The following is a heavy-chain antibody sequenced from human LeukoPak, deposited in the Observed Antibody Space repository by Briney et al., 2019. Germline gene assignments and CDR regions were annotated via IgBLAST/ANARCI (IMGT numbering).Heavy chain of an antibody. CDR3: ASDHSSSWYYFDY. V-gene: IGHV3-30*03. Sequence: PGRSLRLSCAASGFTFSSYGMHWVRQAPGKGLEWVAVISYDGRSKYYADSVKGRFTISRDNSENTLYLQTNSLRAQDTAVYYCASDHSSSWYYFDYWGQGTLVTVSS. J-gene: IGHJ4*02. CDR1: GFTFSSYG. CDR2: ISYDGRSK. D-gene: IGHD6-13*01.